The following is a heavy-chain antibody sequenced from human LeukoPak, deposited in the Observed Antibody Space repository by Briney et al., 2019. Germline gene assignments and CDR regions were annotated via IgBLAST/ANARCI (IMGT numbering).Heavy chain of an antibody. Sequence: PGGSLRLSCAASGFIFKDYWMIWVRQAPGKGLEWVANIKQDGSEKYYVDSVKGRFTISRDNAKNSLYLQMNSLRAEDTAVYYCARAGIVSWYEEIFDYWGQGTLVTVSS. D-gene: IGHD6-13*01. CDR2: IKQDGSEK. J-gene: IGHJ4*02. CDR3: ARAGIVSWYEEIFDY. CDR1: GFIFKDYW. V-gene: IGHV3-7*03.